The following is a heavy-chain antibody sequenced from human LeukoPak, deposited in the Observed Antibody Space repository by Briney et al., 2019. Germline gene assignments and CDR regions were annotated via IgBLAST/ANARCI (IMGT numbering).Heavy chain of an antibody. V-gene: IGHV1-8*01. CDR1: GYTFTSYD. D-gene: IGHD3-3*01. CDR3: ARGPHRRTYDRDNWFDP. J-gene: IGHJ5*02. CDR2: MNPNNGNT. Sequence: ASVKVSCKASGYTFTSYDINWVRQATGQGLEWMGWMNPNNGNTGYAQKFQGRVTMTRDMSTTTVYMELSSLRSEDTAVYYCARGPHRRTYDRDNWFDPWGQGTLVTVSS.